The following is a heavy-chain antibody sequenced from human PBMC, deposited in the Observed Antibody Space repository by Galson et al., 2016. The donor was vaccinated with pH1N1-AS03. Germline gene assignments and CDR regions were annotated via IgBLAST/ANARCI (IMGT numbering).Heavy chain of an antibody. V-gene: IGHV4-31*01. J-gene: IGHJ4*02. CDR3: ARQDSGAYYIDS. D-gene: IGHD1-26*01. CDR1: GGSISSGGYY. Sequence: LSLTCTVSGGSISSGGYYWNWIRQHPGKGLEWIGYILHSGSTYYNPSLESLVSISVDTSKNQFSLKLKSVTAADTAVYYCARQDSGAYYIDSWGPGTLVTVSS. CDR2: ILHSGST.